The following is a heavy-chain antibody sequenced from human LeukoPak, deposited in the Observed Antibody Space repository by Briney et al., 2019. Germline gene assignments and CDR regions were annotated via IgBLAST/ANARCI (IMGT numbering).Heavy chain of an antibody. CDR1: EFTFSSYS. V-gene: IGHV3-30-3*01. Sequence: GRSLRLSCAASEFTFSSYSMHWVRQAPGKGLGWVAAISYDGSDKYYADSVKGRFTISRDNSKNTLYLQINSLRPDDTAVYYCARDGGVHLSYFDYWGQGTLVTVSS. J-gene: IGHJ4*02. CDR2: ISYDGSDK. D-gene: IGHD1-1*01. CDR3: ARDGGVHLSYFDY.